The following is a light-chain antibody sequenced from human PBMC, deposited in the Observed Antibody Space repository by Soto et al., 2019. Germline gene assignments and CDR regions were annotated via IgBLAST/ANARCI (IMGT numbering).Light chain of an antibody. J-gene: IGKJ5*01. V-gene: IGKV3-11*01. CDR2: DST. CDR3: QQRNVWPPIT. Sequence: VLTQSPATLSLSPGERATLSCRASQSIHTSLAWYQQKPGQPPRLVXYDSTLRANGVPDRFGGSRSGTEFTLTINNLETEDFAVYYCQQRNVWPPITFGQGTRLEIK. CDR1: QSIHTS.